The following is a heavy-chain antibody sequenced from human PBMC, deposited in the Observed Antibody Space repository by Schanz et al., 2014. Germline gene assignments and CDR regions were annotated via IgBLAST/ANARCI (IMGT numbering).Heavy chain of an antibody. CDR3: ARNYGGHSEESDRYGMDV. J-gene: IGHJ6*02. CDR1: GYTFPSYG. D-gene: IGHD4-17*01. CDR2: INVYNGDT. Sequence: QVQLVQSGSEVKKPGASVKVSCKASGYTFPSYGISWVRQAPGQGLEWMGWINVYNGDTKFAKTCQDRVTLTTDTSTSTAYMELRSLRSDDTAVYYCARNYGGHSEESDRYGMDVWGRWTTVTVSS. V-gene: IGHV1-18*04.